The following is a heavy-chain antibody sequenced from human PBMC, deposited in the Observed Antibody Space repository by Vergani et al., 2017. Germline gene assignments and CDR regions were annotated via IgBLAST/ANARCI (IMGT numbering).Heavy chain of an antibody. D-gene: IGHD6-13*01. CDR2: ISGSGGST. Sequence: EVQLVESGGGLVKPGGSLRLSCAASGFTFSDYYMSWVRQAPGKGLEWVSAISGSGGSTYYADSVKGRFTISRDNSKNTLYLQMNSLRAEDTAVYYCAKDCIAAAGTGVDVWGQGTTVTVSS. V-gene: IGHV3-23*04. CDR3: AKDCIAAAGTGVDV. J-gene: IGHJ6*02. CDR1: GFTFSDYY.